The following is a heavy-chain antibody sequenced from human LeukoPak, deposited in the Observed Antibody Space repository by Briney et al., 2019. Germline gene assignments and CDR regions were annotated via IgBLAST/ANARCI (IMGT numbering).Heavy chain of an antibody. D-gene: IGHD5-18*01. Sequence: GGSLRLSCAVSGLTFNNYAMSWVRQAPGKGLEWVSGISGRGASKYYADSVKGRFTISRDNSKNTLYLQMNSLRAEDTAVYYCAKDREQLWSNDAFDIWGQGTMVTVSS. J-gene: IGHJ3*02. V-gene: IGHV3-23*01. CDR1: GLTFNNYA. CDR3: AKDREQLWSNDAFDI. CDR2: ISGRGASK.